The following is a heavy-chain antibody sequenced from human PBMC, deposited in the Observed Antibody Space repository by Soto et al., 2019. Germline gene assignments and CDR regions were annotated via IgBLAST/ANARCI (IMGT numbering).Heavy chain of an antibody. V-gene: IGHV1-2*02. J-gene: IGHJ6*02. CDR1: GYTFTGYY. D-gene: IGHD2-2*01. CDR3: ARDRGGDIVVVPAAIGFYYYGMDV. CDR2: INPNSGGT. Sequence: ASVKVSCKASGYTFTGYYMHWVRQAPGQGLEWMGWINPNSGGTNYAQKFQGRVTMTRDTSISTAYMELSRLRSDDTAVYYCARDRGGDIVVVPAAIGFYYYGMDVWGQGTTVTVSS.